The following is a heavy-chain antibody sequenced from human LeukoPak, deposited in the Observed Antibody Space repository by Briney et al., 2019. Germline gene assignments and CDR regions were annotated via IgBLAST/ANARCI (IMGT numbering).Heavy chain of an antibody. CDR3: AREGGEYCTGRCCHHWYFDL. Sequence: VNVSCKYSGGTFSRFGITWMRQAPGQGREWMGRILPNFGVTKYAEKLQGRVTITADRGTSTVYMELRSLRSDDTGVYYCAREGGEYCTGRCCHHWYFDLWGRGTLAIVAS. V-gene: IGHV1-69*04. CDR1: GGTFSRFG. J-gene: IGHJ2*01. CDR2: ILPNFGVT. D-gene: IGHD2-8*02.